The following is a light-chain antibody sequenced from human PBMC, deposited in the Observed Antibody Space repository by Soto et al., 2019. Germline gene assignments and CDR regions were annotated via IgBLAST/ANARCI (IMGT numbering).Light chain of an antibody. J-gene: IGKJ1*01. CDR1: QSVSSH. CDR2: GAS. CDR3: QQYGSSPQT. Sequence: EIVMTQSPATLSVSPGERATLSCRASQSVSSHLAWYQQKPGQAPRLLIYGASNRATGIPDRFSGSGSGTDFTLTISRLEPEDFAVFFCQQYGSSPQTFGQGTKVDIK. V-gene: IGKV3-20*01.